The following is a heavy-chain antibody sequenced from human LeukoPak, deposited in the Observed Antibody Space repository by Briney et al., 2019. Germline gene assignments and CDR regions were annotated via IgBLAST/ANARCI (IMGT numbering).Heavy chain of an antibody. Sequence: GGSLRLSCAASGFTLSDYYMSWIRQAPGKGLEWVSYISSSGSTIYYADSVKGRFTISRDNAKNSLYLQMNSLGAEDTAVYYCARDRGSGWYKGEKAFDYWGQGTLVTVSS. CDR1: GFTLSDYY. D-gene: IGHD6-19*01. J-gene: IGHJ4*02. V-gene: IGHV3-11*01. CDR2: ISSSGSTI. CDR3: ARDRGSGWYKGEKAFDY.